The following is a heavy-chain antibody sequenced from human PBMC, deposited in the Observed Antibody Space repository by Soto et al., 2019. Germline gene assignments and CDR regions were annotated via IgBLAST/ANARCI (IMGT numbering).Heavy chain of an antibody. V-gene: IGHV3-7*03. Sequence: EEQLVESGGALVRPGESLRLSCAASGISTSSYWMGWVHQAPGRGLEWVASIKNDGSEKYYMDSLKGRFTISRDNALNSLYLQMNSLRAEDTAVYFCLTGYHSDYWGQGTLVTVSS. CDR3: LTGYHSDY. J-gene: IGHJ4*02. D-gene: IGHD5-18*01. CDR1: GISTSSYW. CDR2: IKNDGSEK.